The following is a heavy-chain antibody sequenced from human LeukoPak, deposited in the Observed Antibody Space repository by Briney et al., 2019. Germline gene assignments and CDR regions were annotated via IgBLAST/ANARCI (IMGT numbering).Heavy chain of an antibody. CDR3: AKVDSGSHQPPQNEN. J-gene: IGHJ4*02. CDR1: GFTFSSYA. D-gene: IGHD1-26*01. V-gene: IGHV3-23*01. CDR2: ISGSGGST. Sequence: PGGSLRLSCAASGFTFSSYAMSWVRQAPGKGLEWVSAISGSGGSTYYADSVKGRFTISRDNSKNTLYLQMNSLRAEDTAVYYCAKVDSGSHQPPQNENWSQGTLVTVSS.